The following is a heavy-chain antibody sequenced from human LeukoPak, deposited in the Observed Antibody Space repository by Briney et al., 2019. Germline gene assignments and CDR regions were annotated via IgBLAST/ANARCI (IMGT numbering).Heavy chain of an antibody. J-gene: IGHJ6*03. CDR3: ASSPNFYYYYMDV. V-gene: IGHV4-4*07. CDR1: GGSISSYY. Sequence: PSDTLSLTCTVSGGSISSYYWSWIRQPAGKGLEWIGRIYSNGSTNYNPSLKSRVTMSVDTSKKAFSLKLSSVTAADTAVYYCASSPNFYYYYMDVWGKVTTVTVSS. CDR2: IYSNGST.